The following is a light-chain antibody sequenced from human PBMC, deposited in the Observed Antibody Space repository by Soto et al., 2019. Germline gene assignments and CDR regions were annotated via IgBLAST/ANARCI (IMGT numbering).Light chain of an antibody. V-gene: IGLV1-51*01. CDR2: DNN. J-gene: IGLJ2*01. Sequence: QSVLTQPPSVYAAPGQKVTISCSGSSSNLGNNYVHWYQQLPGTAPKLLIYDNNKRPSGIPDRFSASKSGTSATLGITGLQTGDEADYYCGTWDGSLSAVVFGGGTKLTVL. CDR3: GTWDGSLSAVV. CDR1: SSNLGNNY.